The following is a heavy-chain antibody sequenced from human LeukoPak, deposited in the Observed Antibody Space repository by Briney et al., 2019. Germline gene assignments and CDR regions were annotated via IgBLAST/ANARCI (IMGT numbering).Heavy chain of an antibody. CDR2: IFYSGST. CDR3: ARDPASMASVSYYYYYYMDV. J-gene: IGHJ6*03. Sequence: PSETLSLTCTVSGGSISTSNYYWGWIRQPPGKGLEWIGNIFYSGSTYYSPSLKSRVTISVDTSKNQFSLKLSSVTAADTAVYYCARDPASMASVSYYYYYYMDVWGKGTTVTISS. V-gene: IGHV4-39*07. CDR1: GGSISTSNYY. D-gene: IGHD2/OR15-2a*01.